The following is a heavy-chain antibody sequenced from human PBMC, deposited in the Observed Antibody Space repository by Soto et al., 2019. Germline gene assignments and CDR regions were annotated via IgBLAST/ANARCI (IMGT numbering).Heavy chain of an antibody. D-gene: IGHD3-10*01. J-gene: IGHJ4*02. CDR1: GITFRNFE. CDR2: ISSTGSTK. V-gene: IGHV3-48*03. Sequence: PGGSLRLSCAASGITFRNFEMNWVRQAPGKGLEWVSYISSTGSTKYYADSVKGRFTISRDNDKNSLYLQMESLRAEDTAVYYCAIDYSGSGTYYFWGQGTLVTVSS. CDR3: AIDYSGSGTYYF.